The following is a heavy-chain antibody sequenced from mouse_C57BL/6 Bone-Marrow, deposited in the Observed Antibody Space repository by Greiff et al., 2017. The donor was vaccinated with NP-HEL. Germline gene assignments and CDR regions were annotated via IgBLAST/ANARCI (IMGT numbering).Heavy chain of an antibody. D-gene: IGHD2-3*01. CDR1: GYTFTTYP. V-gene: IGHV1-47*01. J-gene: IGHJ3*01. Sequence: VQWVESGAELVKPGASVKMSCKASGYTFTTYPIEWMKQNHGKSLEWIGNFHPYNDDTKYNEKFKGKATLTVEKSSSTVYLELSRLTSDDSAVYYCARVLDDGFSWFAYWGQGTLVTVSA. CDR2: FHPYNDDT. CDR3: ARVLDDGFSWFAY.